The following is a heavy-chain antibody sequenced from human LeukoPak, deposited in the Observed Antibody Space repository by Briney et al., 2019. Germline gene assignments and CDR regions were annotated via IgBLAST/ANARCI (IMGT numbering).Heavy chain of an antibody. D-gene: IGHD4-23*01. CDR2: IYYSGST. Sequence: PSETLSLTCTVSGGSISSYYWSWIRQPPGKGLEWIGYIYYSGSTNYNPSLKSRVTISVDTSKNQFSLKLGSVTAADTAVYYCARDPLGTTVVTPAWAFDIWGQGTMVTVSS. CDR1: GGSISSYY. J-gene: IGHJ3*02. V-gene: IGHV4-59*12. CDR3: ARDPLGTTVVTPAWAFDI.